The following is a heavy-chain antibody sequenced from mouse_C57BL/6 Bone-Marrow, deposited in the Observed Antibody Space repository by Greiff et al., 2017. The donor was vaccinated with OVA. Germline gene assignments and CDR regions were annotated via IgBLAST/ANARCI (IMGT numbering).Heavy chain of an antibody. J-gene: IGHJ4*01. Sequence: QVQLKQSGAELARPGASVKLSCKASGYTFTSYGISWVKQRTGQGLEWIGEIYPRSGNTYYNEKFKGKAPLTAAKSSRTAYMELRRLTAEDSAVYFCARRGAMDYWGQGTSVTVSS. CDR3: ARRGAMDY. V-gene: IGHV1-81*01. CDR1: GYTFTSYG. CDR2: IYPRSGNT.